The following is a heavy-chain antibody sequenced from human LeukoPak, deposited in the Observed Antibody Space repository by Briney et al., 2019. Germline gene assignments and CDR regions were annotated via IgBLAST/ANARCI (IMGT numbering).Heavy chain of an antibody. J-gene: IGHJ4*02. V-gene: IGHV1-2*02. CDR1: GYIFTGYY. Sequence: ASVKVSCKASGYIFTGYYMYWVRQAPGQGLEWMGWINPNSGATNYAQKFQGRVTMTRDTSINTTYMELSRLRSDDTAVYYCAREEWTSGCFYWGQGTLVTVSS. CDR3: AREEWTSGCFY. D-gene: IGHD6-19*01. CDR2: INPNSGAT.